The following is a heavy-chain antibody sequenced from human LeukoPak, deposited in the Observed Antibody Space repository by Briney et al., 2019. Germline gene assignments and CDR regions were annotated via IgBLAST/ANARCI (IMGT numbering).Heavy chain of an antibody. CDR3: AELGITMIGGV. Sequence: GGSLRLSCAASGFTFSSYGMTWVRQAPGKGLEWVSVISGAGRSTYYADSVKGRFTISRDNSKNTLYLQMNSLRAEDTAVYYCAELGITMIGGVWGEGTTVTISS. D-gene: IGHD3-10*02. V-gene: IGHV3-23*01. CDR1: GFTFSSYG. J-gene: IGHJ6*04. CDR2: ISGAGRST.